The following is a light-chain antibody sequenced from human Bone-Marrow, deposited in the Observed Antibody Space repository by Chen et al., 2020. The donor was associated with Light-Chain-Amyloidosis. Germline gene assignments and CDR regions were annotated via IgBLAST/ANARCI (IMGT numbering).Light chain of an antibody. Sequence: DIVLTQSPGTLSLSPGEGANLSCRASQTISSNYLTWYQQKFGQAPRLLIYGSSSRATDIPDRFTGSGSGTDFTLTINRLEPEDFAMYYCQQYGTSPLTFGGGIKVEIK. CDR2: GSS. J-gene: IGKJ4*01. CDR3: QQYGTSPLT. CDR1: QTISSNY. V-gene: IGKV3-20*01.